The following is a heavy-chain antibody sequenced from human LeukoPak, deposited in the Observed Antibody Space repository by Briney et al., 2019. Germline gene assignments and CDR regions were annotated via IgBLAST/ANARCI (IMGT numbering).Heavy chain of an antibody. D-gene: IGHD1-1*01. CDR3: ARYNWNDGSSDFDY. J-gene: IGHJ4*02. CDR2: IKQDGNDK. Sequence: AGGSLRLSCAASGFTFSSYWMSRVRQAPGKGLEWVSNIKQDGNDKYYVDSVKGPFTISRENAKNSMYLQMNSLRAEDTAVYYSARYNWNDGSSDFDYWGQGELVTVS. CDR1: GFTFSSYW. V-gene: IGHV3-7*01.